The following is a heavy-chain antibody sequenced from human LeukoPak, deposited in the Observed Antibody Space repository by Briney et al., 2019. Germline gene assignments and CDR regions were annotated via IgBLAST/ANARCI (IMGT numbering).Heavy chain of an antibody. CDR1: GGTFTSYA. D-gene: IGHD5-12*01. CDR3: ARFYRYSGYVLEGYYYYGMDV. Sequence: SVKVSCKASGGTFTSYAISCVRQAPGQGLEWMGGIIPIFGTANYAQKFQGRVTITADESTSTAYMDLSSLRSEDTAVYYCARFYRYSGYVLEGYYYYGMDVWGQGTTVTVSS. V-gene: IGHV1-69*13. CDR2: IIPIFGTA. J-gene: IGHJ6*02.